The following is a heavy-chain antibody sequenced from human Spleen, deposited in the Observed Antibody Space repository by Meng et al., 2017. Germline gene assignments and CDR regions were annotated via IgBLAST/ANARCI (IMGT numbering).Heavy chain of an antibody. CDR2: ISAYNGDT. J-gene: IGHJ4*02. Sequence: QAQLVQSGGEVKKPGASVKVSCKASGYTFTNYGITWVRQAPGQGLEWMGWISAYNGDTNYAQTLQGRVTMTTDTSTSTAYMELRSLRSDDTAVYYCARDRNDWTYGGSDYWGQGTLVTVSS. CDR3: ARDRNDWTYGGSDY. V-gene: IGHV1-18*01. CDR1: GYTFTNYG. D-gene: IGHD1-7*01.